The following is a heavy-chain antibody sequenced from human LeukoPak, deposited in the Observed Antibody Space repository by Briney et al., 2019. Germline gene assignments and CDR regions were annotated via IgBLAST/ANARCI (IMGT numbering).Heavy chain of an antibody. CDR1: GFTFSSYS. CDR3: AKSGGGYSSGWFY. J-gene: IGHJ4*02. D-gene: IGHD6-19*01. CDR2: ISGSDGST. Sequence: PGGSLRLSCAASGFTFSSYSMNWVRQAPGKGLEWVSGISGSDGSTYYADSVKGRFTISRDNSKNTLYLQMNSLRAEDTAVYYCAKSGGGYSSGWFYWGQGTLVTVSS. V-gene: IGHV3-23*01.